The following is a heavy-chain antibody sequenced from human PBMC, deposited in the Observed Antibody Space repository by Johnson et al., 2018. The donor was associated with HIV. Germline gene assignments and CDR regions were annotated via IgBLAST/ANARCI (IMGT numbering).Heavy chain of an antibody. V-gene: IGHV3-30*04. D-gene: IGHD6-13*01. Sequence: QVQLVESGGGLIQPGGSLRLSCAAYGFTFSTYAMHWVRQAPGKGLEWVAVISNDGKNQFYADSVKGRFTISRDNAKNSLYLQMNSLRAEDTAWYYCSRDWEAGGRVGGMNALDSWGQWTMVTVSS. CDR1: GFTFSTYA. CDR2: ISNDGKNQ. J-gene: IGHJ3*02. CDR3: SRDWEAGGRVGGMNALDS.